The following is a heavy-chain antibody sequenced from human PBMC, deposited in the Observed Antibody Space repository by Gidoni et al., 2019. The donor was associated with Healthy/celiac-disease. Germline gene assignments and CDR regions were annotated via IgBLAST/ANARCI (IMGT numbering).Heavy chain of an antibody. CDR1: GGSFSGYY. D-gene: IGHD6-13*01. J-gene: IGHJ4*02. Sequence: QVQLQQWGAGLLKPSETLSLTCAVYGGSFSGYYWSWIRQPPGKGLEWIGEINHSGSTNYNPSLKSRVTTSVDTSKNQFSLKLSSVTAADTAVYYCARSAGAADAALYFDYWGQGTLVTVSS. CDR2: INHSGST. CDR3: ARSAGAADAALYFDY. V-gene: IGHV4-34*01.